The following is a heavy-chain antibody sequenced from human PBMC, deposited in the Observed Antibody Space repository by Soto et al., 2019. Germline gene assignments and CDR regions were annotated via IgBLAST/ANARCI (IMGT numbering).Heavy chain of an antibody. CDR2: VYHRGST. V-gene: IGHV4-4*02. Sequence: LSETLSLTCAVSGGSISRRNWWSWVRQPPGKGLEWVGEVYHRGSTNFNPSLKSRLTISVDTSKNQFFLKLSSVTAADTAVYYCARRYGSCFYYWGQGTLVTVSS. J-gene: IGHJ4*02. CDR3: ARRYGSCFYY. CDR1: GGSISRRNW. D-gene: IGHD5-18*01.